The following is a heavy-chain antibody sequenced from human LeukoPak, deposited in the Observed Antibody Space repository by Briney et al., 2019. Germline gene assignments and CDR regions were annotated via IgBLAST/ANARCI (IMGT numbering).Heavy chain of an antibody. CDR1: GFTFSSYA. Sequence: GGSLGLSCAASGFTFSSYAMHWVRQAPGKGLEWVAVISYDGSNKYYADSVKGRFTISRDNSKNTLYLQMNSLRPEDTAVYYCARARMNYGYSLSYWGQGTLVTVSS. J-gene: IGHJ4*02. CDR3: ARARMNYGYSLSY. V-gene: IGHV3-30*01. D-gene: IGHD5-18*01. CDR2: ISYDGSNK.